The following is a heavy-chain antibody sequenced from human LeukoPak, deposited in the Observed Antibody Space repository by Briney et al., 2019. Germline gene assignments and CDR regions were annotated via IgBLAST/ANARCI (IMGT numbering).Heavy chain of an antibody. CDR3: ARDRSIVVVPAATYYYYYGMDV. CDR1: GYTFTSYG. V-gene: IGHV1-18*01. CDR2: ISAYNGNT. Sequence: ASVKVSCKASGYTFTSYGISWVRQAPGQGPEWMGWISAYNGNTNYAQKLQGRVTMTTDTSTSTAYMELRSLRSDDTAVYYCARDRSIVVVPAATYYYYYGMDVWGQGTTVTVSS. J-gene: IGHJ6*02. D-gene: IGHD2-2*01.